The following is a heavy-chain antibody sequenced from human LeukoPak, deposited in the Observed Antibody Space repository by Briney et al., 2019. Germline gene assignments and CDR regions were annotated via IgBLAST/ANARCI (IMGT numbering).Heavy chain of an antibody. J-gene: IGHJ6*02. Sequence: ASVTVSCKASGYTFTGYYMHWVRQAPGQGLEWMGWINPNSGGTNYAQKCQGRVTMTRDTSISTAYMELSRLRSDDTAVYYCARDQTLLWFGEATYYGMDVWGQGTTVTVSS. CDR3: ARDQTLLWFGEATYYGMDV. CDR1: GYTFTGYY. CDR2: INPNSGGT. D-gene: IGHD3-10*01. V-gene: IGHV1-2*02.